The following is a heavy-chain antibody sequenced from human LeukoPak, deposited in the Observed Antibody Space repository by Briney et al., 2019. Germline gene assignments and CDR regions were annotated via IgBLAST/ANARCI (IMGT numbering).Heavy chain of an antibody. J-gene: IGHJ3*02. Sequence: GGSLRLSCAASGFSFTNYAMHWVRQAPGKGLEWVSSISSSSSYIYYADSVKGRFTISRDNAKNSLYLQMNSLRAEDTAVYYCARDIVVVPAASAFDIWGQGTMVTVSS. CDR1: GFSFTNYA. D-gene: IGHD2-2*01. CDR2: ISSSSSYI. V-gene: IGHV3-21*01. CDR3: ARDIVVVPAASAFDI.